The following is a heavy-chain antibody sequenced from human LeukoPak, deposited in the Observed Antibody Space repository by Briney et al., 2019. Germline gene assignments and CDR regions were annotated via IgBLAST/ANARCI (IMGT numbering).Heavy chain of an antibody. J-gene: IGHJ5*02. Sequence: SETLSLTCTVSGGSISSFYWSWIRQPAGKGPEWIGRIYTSGSTNYNPSLKSRVTMSVDTSKNQFSLKLSSVTAADTAVYYCARGVAAAANWFDPWGQRTLVTVSS. CDR1: GGSISSFY. D-gene: IGHD6-13*01. CDR3: ARGVAAAANWFDP. V-gene: IGHV4-4*07. CDR2: IYTSGST.